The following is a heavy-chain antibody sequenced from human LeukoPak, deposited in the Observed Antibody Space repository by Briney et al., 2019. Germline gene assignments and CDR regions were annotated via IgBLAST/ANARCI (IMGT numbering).Heavy chain of an antibody. D-gene: IGHD3-22*01. J-gene: IGHJ4*02. CDR3: ATPANYDSSGYLAYFDY. CDR1: GFTFGDYP. Sequence: GGSLRLSCTASGFTFGDYPMSWVRQAPGKGLEWVSAISGSGGSTYYADSVKGRFTISRDNSKNTLYLQMNSLRAEDTAVYYCATPANYDSSGYLAYFDYWGQGTLVTVSS. CDR2: ISGSGGST. V-gene: IGHV3-23*01.